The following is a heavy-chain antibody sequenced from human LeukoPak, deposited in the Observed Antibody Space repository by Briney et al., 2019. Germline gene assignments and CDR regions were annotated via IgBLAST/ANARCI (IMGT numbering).Heavy chain of an antibody. CDR1: GFTFSSYS. D-gene: IGHD3-22*01. V-gene: IGHV3-21*01. J-gene: IGHJ4*02. Sequence: KPGGSLRLSCVASGFTFSSYSMNWVRQAPGKGLEWVSSISRSSSYINYADSLKGRFTISRDNAKNSVYLQMNSLRAEDTAVYYCAKDFYYDSSGYYSVHFDYWGQGTLVTVSS. CDR3: AKDFYYDSSGYYSVHFDY. CDR2: ISRSSSYI.